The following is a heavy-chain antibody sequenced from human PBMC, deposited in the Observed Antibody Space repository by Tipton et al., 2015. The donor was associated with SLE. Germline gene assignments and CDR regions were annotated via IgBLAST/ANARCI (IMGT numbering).Heavy chain of an antibody. CDR1: GVPINLVSIY. Sequence: TLSLTCTVSGVPINLVSIYWSWSRQSAGKGLAWIGHIQTSGTTYYNPSLKSRVTISRDSSKRQISLHLTSVTAADTAVYYCASGDDLPYYLEVWGQGTLVTVSS. CDR3: ASGDDLPYYLEV. D-gene: IGHD1-26*01. J-gene: IGHJ4*02. V-gene: IGHV4-61*09. CDR2: IQTSGTT.